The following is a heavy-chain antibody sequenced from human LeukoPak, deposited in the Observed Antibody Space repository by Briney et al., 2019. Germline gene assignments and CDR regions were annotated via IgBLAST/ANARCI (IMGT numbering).Heavy chain of an antibody. CDR3: ARARSGKWGFDY. V-gene: IGHV4-34*01. D-gene: IGHD1-26*01. CDR2: INHSGSI. Sequence: SETLSLTCTVYGGSFSGYYWSWIRQPPGRGLEWIGEINHSGSINYNPSLKSRVTISVDTSKNQFSLKLSSVTAADTTVYYCARARSGKWGFDYWGQGTLVTVSS. CDR1: GGSFSGYY. J-gene: IGHJ4*02.